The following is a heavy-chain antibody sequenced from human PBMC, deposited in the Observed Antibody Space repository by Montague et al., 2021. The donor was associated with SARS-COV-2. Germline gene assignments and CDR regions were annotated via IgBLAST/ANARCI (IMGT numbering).Heavy chain of an antibody. CDR2: ISSSSTTI. J-gene: IGHJ6*02. Sequence: SLRLSCAASGFTFSSYSMNWVRQAPGKGLEWVSYISSSSTTIYYADSVKGRFTISRDNAKNSLYLQVNSLRAEDTVVYYCARGGNLWDSSGYYRVGYFYGMDVWGQGTTVTVSS. CDR3: ARGGNLWDSSGYYRVGYFYGMDV. CDR1: GFTFSSYS. D-gene: IGHD3-22*01. V-gene: IGHV3-48*04.